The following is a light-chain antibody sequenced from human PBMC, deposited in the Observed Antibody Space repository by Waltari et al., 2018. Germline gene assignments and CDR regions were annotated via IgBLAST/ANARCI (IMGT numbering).Light chain of an antibody. CDR1: QSVGSY. J-gene: IGKJ4*01. CDR3: QQRSNRPLT. Sequence: EIVLTQSPATLSLSPGERATLSCRASQSVGSYLAWYQQKPGQAPRLLIYDASNRATGIPARFSGSGSGTDFTLTISSLEPEDFVIYYCQQRSNRPLTFGGGTKVEIK. CDR2: DAS. V-gene: IGKV3-11*01.